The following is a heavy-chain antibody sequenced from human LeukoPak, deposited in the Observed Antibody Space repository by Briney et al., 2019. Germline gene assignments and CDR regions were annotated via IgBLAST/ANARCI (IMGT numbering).Heavy chain of an antibody. Sequence: SETLSLTCTVSGGSISSYYWSWIRQPPGKGLEWIGYICTSGSTNYNPSLKSRVTISVDTSKNQFSLKLSSVTAADTAVYYCARHGSGRDGSPSAGFDYWGQGTLVTVSS. CDR1: GGSISSYY. V-gene: IGHV4-4*09. CDR2: ICTSGST. D-gene: IGHD3-10*01. CDR3: ARHGSGRDGSPSAGFDY. J-gene: IGHJ4*02.